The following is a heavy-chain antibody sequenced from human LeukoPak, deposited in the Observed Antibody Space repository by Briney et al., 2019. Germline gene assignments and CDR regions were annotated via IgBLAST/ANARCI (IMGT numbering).Heavy chain of an antibody. D-gene: IGHD4-17*01. CDR1: GFTFTDSA. CDR3: GALMTTVSDFDY. Sequence: GGSLTLSCAASGFTFTDSAMNWVRQAPGKGLEWLSTICASSGNTYYADSVKGRFTISRDNADNSLYLEMNSLRVEDTAVYYCGALMTTVSDFDYWGQGTLVTVSS. CDR2: ICASSGNT. J-gene: IGHJ4*02. V-gene: IGHV3-23*01.